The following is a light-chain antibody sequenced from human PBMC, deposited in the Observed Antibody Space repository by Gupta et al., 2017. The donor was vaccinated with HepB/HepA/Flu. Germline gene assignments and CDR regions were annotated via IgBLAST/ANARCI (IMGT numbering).Light chain of an antibody. CDR2: RND. Sequence: QSVLPQPPSVSGTPGQRVTISCSGSSSNIGKDYVYWYQQLPGTAPKLLMYRNDQRPSGVPDRFSGSKSGTSASLAISGLRAEDDGDYYCAAWDATLSGPVFGGGTTLTVL. CDR1: SSNIGKDY. J-gene: IGLJ3*02. CDR3: AAWDATLSGPV. V-gene: IGLV1-47*01.